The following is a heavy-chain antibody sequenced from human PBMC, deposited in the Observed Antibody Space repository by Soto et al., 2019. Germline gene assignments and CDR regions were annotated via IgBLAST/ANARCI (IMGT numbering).Heavy chain of an antibody. D-gene: IGHD3-9*01. J-gene: IGHJ6*02. CDR1: GYTFTSYY. Sequence: ASVKVSCKASGYTFTSYYMHWVRQAPGQGLEWMGIINPSGGSTSYAQKFQGRVTMTRDTSTSTVYMELSSLRSEDTAVYYCAIFYDILPGQYAMHVSGQATTVTVS. CDR2: INPSGGST. CDR3: AIFYDILPGQYAMHV. V-gene: IGHV1-46*01.